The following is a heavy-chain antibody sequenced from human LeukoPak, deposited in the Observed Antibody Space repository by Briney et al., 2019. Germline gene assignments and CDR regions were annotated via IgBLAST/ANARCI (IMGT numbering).Heavy chain of an antibody. CDR1: GGSFSDYY. J-gene: IGHJ6*03. V-gene: IGHV4-34*01. CDR2: INHSGST. D-gene: IGHD6-19*01. CDR3: ARSRRLAVAGPSGYYYCYYMDV. Sequence: SETLSLTCAVYGGSFSDYYWSWIRQPPGKGLEWIGEINHSGSTNYNPSLKSRVTISVDTSKNQFSLKLSSVTAADTAVYYCARSRRLAVAGPSGYYYCYYMDVWGKGTTVTVSS.